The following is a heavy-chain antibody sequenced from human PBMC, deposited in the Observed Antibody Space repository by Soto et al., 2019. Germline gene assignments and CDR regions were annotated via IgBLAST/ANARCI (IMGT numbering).Heavy chain of an antibody. J-gene: IGHJ6*02. CDR2: IYTSGST. CDR3: ARDQQPQTGTYYGMDV. CDR1: GGSISSYY. D-gene: IGHD1-7*01. V-gene: IGHV4-4*07. Sequence: ASETLSLTCTVSGGSISSYYWSWIRQPAGKGLEWIGRIYTSGSTNYNPSLKSRVTMSVDTSKNQLSLKLSSVTAADTAVYYCARDQQPQTGTYYGMDVWGQGTTVTVSS.